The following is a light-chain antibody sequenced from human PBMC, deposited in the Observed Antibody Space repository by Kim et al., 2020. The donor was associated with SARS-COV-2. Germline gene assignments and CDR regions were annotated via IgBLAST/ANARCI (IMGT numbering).Light chain of an antibody. Sequence: GYINGKSSQGFLYSSNNKNYLAWYQQKPGQPPKLLIYWVSTRESGVPDRFSGSGSGTDFTLTISSLQAEDVAVYYCQQYYSTPPTFGQGTKVDIK. V-gene: IGKV4-1*01. CDR3: QQYYSTPPT. J-gene: IGKJ1*01. CDR1: QGFLYSSNNKNY. CDR2: WVS.